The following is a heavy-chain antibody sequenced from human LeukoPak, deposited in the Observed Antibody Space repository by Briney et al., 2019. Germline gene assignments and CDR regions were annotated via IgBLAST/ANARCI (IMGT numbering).Heavy chain of an antibody. CDR1: GYTFTSYG. V-gene: IGHV1-46*01. J-gene: IGHJ4*02. D-gene: IGHD5-24*01. CDR3: ARDNRRAGYEIFDY. CDR2: INPSGGST. Sequence: ASVKVSCKASGYTFTSYGISWVRQAPGQGLEWMGIINPSGGSTSYAQKFQGRVTMTRDTSTSTVYMELSSLRSEDTAVYYCARDNRRAGYEIFDYWGQGTLVTVSS.